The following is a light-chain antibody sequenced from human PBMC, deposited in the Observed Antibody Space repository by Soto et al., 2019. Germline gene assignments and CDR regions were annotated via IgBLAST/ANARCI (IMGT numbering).Light chain of an antibody. CDR3: QQHGGSPLFT. CDR1: QGVTPAY. V-gene: IGKV3-20*01. J-gene: IGKJ3*01. Sequence: EIVLTQSPGTLSLSPGERATLSCRASQGVTPAYLAWYQHKPGQAPRLLIYGASNRATGIPDRFSGSGSETVFTIAISRLEPEDFAVQSCQQHGGSPLFTFRPGTRVDFK. CDR2: GAS.